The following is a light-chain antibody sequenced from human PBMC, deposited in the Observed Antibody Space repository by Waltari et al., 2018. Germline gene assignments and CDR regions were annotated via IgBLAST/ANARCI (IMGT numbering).Light chain of an antibody. CDR2: EVS. CDR3: TSYITTRGDWV. Sequence: QSALTQPASVSGSPGQSITISCTGTSSDVGGYNLVSRHQQHPGKAPKLIIYEVSNRPAGVSNRFSGSKAGNTASLTISGLQAEDEADYYCTSYITTRGDWVFGGGTKLTVL. V-gene: IGLV2-14*01. J-gene: IGLJ3*02. CDR1: SSDVGGYNL.